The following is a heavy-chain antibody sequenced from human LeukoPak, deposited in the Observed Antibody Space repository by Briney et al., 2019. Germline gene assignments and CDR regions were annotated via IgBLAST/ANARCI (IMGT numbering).Heavy chain of an antibody. V-gene: IGHV4-4*02. CDR2: IYYSGST. Sequence: SETLSLTCAVSGGSISSNNWWSWVRQPPGKGLEWIGYIYYSGSTNYNPSLKSRVTISVDTSKNQFSLKLSSVTAADTAVYYCARDDYYGSGTYGWFDPWGQGTLVTVSS. J-gene: IGHJ5*02. CDR1: GGSISSNNW. D-gene: IGHD3-10*01. CDR3: ARDDYYGSGTYGWFDP.